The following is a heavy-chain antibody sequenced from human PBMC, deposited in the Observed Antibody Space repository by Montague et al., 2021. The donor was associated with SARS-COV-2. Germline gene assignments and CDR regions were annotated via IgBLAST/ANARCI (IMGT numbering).Heavy chain of an antibody. J-gene: IGHJ4*02. CDR2: ISPDGSYK. CDR3: ARDLLRHKGGFDS. CDR1: GFTFTSYS. D-gene: IGHD2/OR15-2a*01. Sequence: PLRLSCAASGFTFTSYSMNWVRQAPGKGLEALSVISPDGSYKYYADSVKGRFTISRDNSRNTLYLQMNSLRPEDTAVYYCARDLLRHKGGFDSWGQGTLVTVSS. V-gene: IGHV3-30-3*01.